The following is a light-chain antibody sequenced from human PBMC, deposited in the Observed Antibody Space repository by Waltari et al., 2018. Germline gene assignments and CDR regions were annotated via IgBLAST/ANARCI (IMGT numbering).Light chain of an antibody. J-gene: IGKJ2*01. CDR1: QSVLYSSNNKNY. Sequence: DIVMTQSPDSLAVSLGERATIHCKSSQSVLYSSNNKNYLPWYQQKPGQPPKLLIYWASTRESGVPDRFSGSGSGTDFTLTISSLQAEDVAVYYCQQYYTKYTFGQGTKLEIK. CDR3: QQYYTKYT. CDR2: WAS. V-gene: IGKV4-1*01.